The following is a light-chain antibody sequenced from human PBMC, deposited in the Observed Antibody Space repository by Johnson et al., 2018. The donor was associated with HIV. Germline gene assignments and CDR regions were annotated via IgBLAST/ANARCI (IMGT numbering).Light chain of an antibody. CDR1: SSNIGNNY. Sequence: QSVLTQPPSVSAAPGQKVTISCSGSSSNIGNNYVSWYQQLPGTAPKLLIYDNNKRPSGIPDRFSASKSGTSATLDITGLQTGDEADYYCGTWDSGLGAHYVFGTGTKVTFL. V-gene: IGLV1-51*01. CDR2: DNN. J-gene: IGLJ1*01. CDR3: GTWDSGLGAHYV.